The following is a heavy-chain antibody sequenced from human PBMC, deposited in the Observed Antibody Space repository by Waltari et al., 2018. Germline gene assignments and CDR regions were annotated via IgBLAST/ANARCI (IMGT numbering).Heavy chain of an antibody. CDR2: IWFAGSIK. CDR1: GFSFNKYT. V-gene: IGHV3-33*01. Sequence: QEQLVESGGGVVQPGRSLRLSCAASGFSFNKYTMNWVRQAPGKGPGWVAGIWFAGSIKYYGDSVKGRLTISRDNSRNTLYLQMNSLRVDDTAVYYCARDRSSEFYYGMDVWGQGTTVTVSS. CDR3: ARDRSSEFYYGMDV. D-gene: IGHD3-10*01. J-gene: IGHJ6*02.